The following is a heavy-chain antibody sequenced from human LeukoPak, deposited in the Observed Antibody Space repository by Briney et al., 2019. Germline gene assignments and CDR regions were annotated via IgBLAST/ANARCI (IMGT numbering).Heavy chain of an antibody. Sequence: SETLSLTCTVSGGSISSYYWSWIRQPPGKGLEWIGYIYYSGSTNYNPSLKSRVTLSVDTSKNQFSLKLSSVTAADTAVYYCARGSALYDFWSGYYPFDAFDIWGQGTMVTVSS. J-gene: IGHJ3*02. CDR3: ARGSALYDFWSGYYPFDAFDI. CDR1: GGSISSYY. V-gene: IGHV4-59*01. D-gene: IGHD3-3*01. CDR2: IYYSGST.